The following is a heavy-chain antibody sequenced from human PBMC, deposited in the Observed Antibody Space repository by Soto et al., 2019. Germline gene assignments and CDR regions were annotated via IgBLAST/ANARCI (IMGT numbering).Heavy chain of an antibody. Sequence: QVQLVESGGGVVQPGRSLRLSCAASGFTFSSYGMHWVRQAPGKGLEWVAVISYDGSNKYYADSVKGRFTISRDNSKNTLYLQMNSLRVEDTAVYYCAKDGIAVDIIGPNYYYYYGMDVWGQGTTVTVSS. CDR2: ISYDGSNK. V-gene: IGHV3-30*18. CDR1: GFTFSSYG. J-gene: IGHJ6*02. CDR3: AKDGIAVDIIGPNYYYYYGMDV. D-gene: IGHD6-19*01.